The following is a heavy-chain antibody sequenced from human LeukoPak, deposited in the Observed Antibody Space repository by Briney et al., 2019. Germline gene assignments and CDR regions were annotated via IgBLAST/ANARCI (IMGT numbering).Heavy chain of an antibody. J-gene: IGHJ4*02. CDR1: GFTFSSYA. CDR2: ISGSGGST. Sequence: GGSLRLSCAASGFTFSSYAMSWVRQAPGKGLEWVSAISGSGGSTYYADSVKGRFTISRDNSKNTLYLQMNSLRAEDTTVYFCAKRGVVIRVILVGFHKEAYYFDSWGQGALVTVSS. CDR3: AKRGVVIRVILVGFHKEAYYFDS. D-gene: IGHD3-22*01. V-gene: IGHV3-23*01.